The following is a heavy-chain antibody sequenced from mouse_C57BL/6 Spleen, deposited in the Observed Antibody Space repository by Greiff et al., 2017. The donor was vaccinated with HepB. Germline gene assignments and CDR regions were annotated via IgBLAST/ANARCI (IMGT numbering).Heavy chain of an antibody. V-gene: IGHV1-72*01. CDR3: ARGITTVSYYFDY. J-gene: IGHJ2*01. CDR1: GYTFTSYW. CDR2: IDPNSGGT. Sequence: QVQLQQPGAELVKPGASVKLSCKASGYTFTSYWMHWVKQRPGRGLGWIGRIDPNSGGTKYNEKFKSKATLTVDKPSSTAYMQLSSLTSEDSAVYYCARGITTVSYYFDYWGQGTTLTVSS. D-gene: IGHD1-1*01.